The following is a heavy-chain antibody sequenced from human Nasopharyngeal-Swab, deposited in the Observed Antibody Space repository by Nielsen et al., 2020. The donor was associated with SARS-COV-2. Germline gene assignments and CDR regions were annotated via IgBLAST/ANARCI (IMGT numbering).Heavy chain of an antibody. CDR3: AKRDDYYESSGLGD. Sequence: GESLKISCAASGFTFSTYATYWVRQPPAKGLEWVSIISGSGGSTYYADSVKGRFHITRDNSKNTLSLQMNSLRAEDTAVYYCAKRDDYYESSGLGDWGQGTLVTVSS. CDR2: ISGSGGST. D-gene: IGHD3-22*01. J-gene: IGHJ4*02. CDR1: GFTFSTYA. V-gene: IGHV3-23*01.